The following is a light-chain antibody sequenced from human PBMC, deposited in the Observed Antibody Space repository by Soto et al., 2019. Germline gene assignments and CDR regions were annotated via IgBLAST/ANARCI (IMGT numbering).Light chain of an antibody. CDR3: QQYNNWLIT. V-gene: IGKV3-15*01. Sequence: EIVMTQSPATLSVSPGERATLSCRASQSVSSNLAWYQQKPGQAPRRLIYGASTRATGIPARFSGSGSGTEFTLTISSLQSEDVAVYYCQQYNNWLITFGQGTRLEIK. CDR2: GAS. CDR1: QSVSSN. J-gene: IGKJ5*01.